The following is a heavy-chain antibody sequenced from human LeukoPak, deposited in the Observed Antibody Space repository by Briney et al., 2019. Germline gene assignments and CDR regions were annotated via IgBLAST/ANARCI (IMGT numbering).Heavy chain of an antibody. J-gene: IGHJ4*02. D-gene: IGHD2-15*01. CDR3: ARDGGSTVELPPPAPDY. CDR1: GYTFTSYG. CDR2: ISAYNGNT. Sequence: ASVKVSCKASGYTFTSYGISWVRQATGQGLEWMGWISAYNGNTNYAQKLQGRVTMTTDTSTSTAYMELRSLRSDDTAVYYCARDGGSTVELPPPAPDYWGQGTLVTVSS. V-gene: IGHV1-18*01.